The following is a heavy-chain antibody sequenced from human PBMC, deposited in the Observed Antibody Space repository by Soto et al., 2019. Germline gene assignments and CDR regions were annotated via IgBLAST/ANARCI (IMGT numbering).Heavy chain of an antibody. CDR3: ARGDYGDYGYGMDV. V-gene: IGHV3-53*04. CDR2: IYSGGST. D-gene: IGHD4-17*01. J-gene: IGHJ6*02. Sequence: EVRLVESGGGLVQPGGSLRLSCAASGFTVSSNYMSWVRQALGKGLEWVSVIYSGGSTYYADSVKGRFTISRHNSKNTLYLQMNSLRAEDTAVYYCARGDYGDYGYGMDVWGQGTTVTVSS. CDR1: GFTVSSNY.